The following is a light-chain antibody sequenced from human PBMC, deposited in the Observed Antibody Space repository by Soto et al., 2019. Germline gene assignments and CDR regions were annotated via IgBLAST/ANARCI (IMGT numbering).Light chain of an antibody. J-gene: IGKJ4*01. CDR3: QNYNSAPLT. Sequence: DIQMTQSPSSLSASVGDRVTITCRASQGISTYLAWYQQKPGKVPKVLIYAASTLQSGVPSRFSGSGSGTEFTLTITSLQPEDVATYYCQNYNSAPLTFGGGTKVEIK. CDR2: AAS. CDR1: QGISTY. V-gene: IGKV1-27*01.